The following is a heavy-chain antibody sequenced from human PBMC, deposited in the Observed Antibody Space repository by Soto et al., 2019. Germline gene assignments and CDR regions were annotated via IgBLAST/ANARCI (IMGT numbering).Heavy chain of an antibody. CDR3: AKAGAIAAAGTTPAGYFDY. V-gene: IGHV3-30*18. D-gene: IGHD6-13*01. CDR2: ISYDGSNK. J-gene: IGHJ4*02. CDR1: GFTFSSYG. Sequence: PGGSLRLSCAASGFTFSSYGMHWVRQAPGKGLEWVAVISYDGSNKYYADSVKGRFTISRDNSKNTLYLQMNSLRAEDTAVYYCAKAGAIAAAGTTPAGYFDYWGQGTLVTVSS.